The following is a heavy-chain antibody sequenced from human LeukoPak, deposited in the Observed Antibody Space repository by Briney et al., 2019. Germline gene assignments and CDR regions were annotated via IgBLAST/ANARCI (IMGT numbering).Heavy chain of an antibody. D-gene: IGHD2-15*01. Sequence: SHTLSLTRTVSCGPISSYHWSWIRQPAAKARECIGRIYSSGSSNYNHSLETRFTLSVDTSKNQFSLKLSSVTAADTAVYYCAGGLHYACSGGTCFLDYWGQGTQVTVSS. CDR3: AGGLHYACSGGTCFLDY. J-gene: IGHJ4*02. V-gene: IGHV4-4*07. CDR1: CGPISSYH. CDR2: IYSSGSS.